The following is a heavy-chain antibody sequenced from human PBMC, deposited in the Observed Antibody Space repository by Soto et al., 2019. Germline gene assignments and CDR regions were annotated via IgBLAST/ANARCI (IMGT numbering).Heavy chain of an antibody. J-gene: IGHJ4*02. D-gene: IGHD3-9*01. CDR1: GGSISSYY. CDR2: IYYRGNT. V-gene: IGHV4-59*08. Sequence: SETLSLTCTVSGGSISSYYWNWIRQPPGKGLEWIGYIYYRGNTNYNPSLKSRVTISVDTSKNQFSLKLSSVTAADTAVYYCARQPGHYGILTGYSTSYFDYWGQGTPVTVSP. CDR3: ARQPGHYGILTGYSTSYFDY.